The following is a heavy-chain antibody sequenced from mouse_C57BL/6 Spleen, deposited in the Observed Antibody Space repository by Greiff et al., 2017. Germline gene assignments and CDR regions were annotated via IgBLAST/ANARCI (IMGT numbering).Heavy chain of an antibody. J-gene: IGHJ4*01. V-gene: IGHV1-26*01. CDR1: GYTFTDYY. CDR3: ARRHYAMDY. CDR2: INPNNGGT. Sequence: VQLQQSGPELVKPGASVKISCKASGYTFTDYYMNWVKQSHGKSLEWIGDINPNNGGTSYNQKFKSKATLTVDKSASTAYMELRSLTSEDSAVYYCARRHYAMDYWGQGTSVTVSS.